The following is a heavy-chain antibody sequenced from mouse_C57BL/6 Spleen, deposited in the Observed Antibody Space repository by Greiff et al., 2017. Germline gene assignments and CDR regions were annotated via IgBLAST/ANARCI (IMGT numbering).Heavy chain of an antibody. CDR1: GYAFSSSW. CDR2: IYPGDGDT. Sequence: QVQLQQSGPELVKPGASVKISCKASGYAFSSSWMTWVKQRPGKGLEWIGRIYPGDGDTNYNGKFKGKATLTADKSSSTAYMQLSSLTSEDSAVYFCAREGYYAMDYWGQGTSVTVSS. V-gene: IGHV1-82*01. J-gene: IGHJ4*01. CDR3: AREGYYAMDY.